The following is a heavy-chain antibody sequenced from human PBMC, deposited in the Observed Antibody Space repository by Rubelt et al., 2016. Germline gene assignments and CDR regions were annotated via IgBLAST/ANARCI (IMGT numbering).Heavy chain of an antibody. D-gene: IGHD3-3*01. CDR1: GYTFTSYD. V-gene: IGHV1-8*01. Sequence: QVQLVQSGAEVKKPGASVKVSCKASGYTFTSYDINWVRQATGQGLEWMGWMNPNRGNTGYAQKFQGRVTMTRNTSISTAYMELRSLRSEDTAVYYCARLSITIFGVVVYYYGMDVWGQGTTVTVSS. CDR3: ARLSITIFGVVVYYYGMDV. J-gene: IGHJ6*02. CDR2: MNPNRGNT.